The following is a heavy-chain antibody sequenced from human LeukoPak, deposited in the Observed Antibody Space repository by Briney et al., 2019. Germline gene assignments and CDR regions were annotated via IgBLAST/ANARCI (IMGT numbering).Heavy chain of an antibody. Sequence: ASVKVSCKASGYTFTGYYMHWVRQAPGQGLEWMGWINPNSGGTDYAQKFQGRVTMTRDTSISTAYMELSRLRSDDTAVYYCIAAAGTVRFDPWGQGTLVTVSS. J-gene: IGHJ5*02. CDR2: INPNSGGT. CDR3: IAAAGTVRFDP. CDR1: GYTFTGYY. D-gene: IGHD6-13*01. V-gene: IGHV1-2*02.